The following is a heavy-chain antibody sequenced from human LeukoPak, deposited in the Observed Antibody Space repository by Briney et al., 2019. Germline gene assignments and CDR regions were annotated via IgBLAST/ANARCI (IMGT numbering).Heavy chain of an antibody. CDR2: ISWNSGII. D-gene: IGHD3-22*01. CDR3: AKAPPYYSDSSGYFQH. V-gene: IGHV3-9*01. Sequence: PGGSLRLSCAASGFTFDDSAMHWVRQVPGKGLEWVSGISWNSGIIDYADSVKGQFTISRDNAKNSLYLQMNNLRPDDTAFYYCAKAPPYYSDSSGYFQHWGQGTLVTVSS. CDR1: GFTFDDSA. J-gene: IGHJ1*01.